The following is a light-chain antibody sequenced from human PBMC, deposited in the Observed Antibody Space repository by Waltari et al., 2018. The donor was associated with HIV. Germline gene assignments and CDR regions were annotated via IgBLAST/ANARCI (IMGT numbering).Light chain of an antibody. CDR1: SSNIGRNY. V-gene: IGLV1-47*01. Sequence: QSVLTQPPSASGTPGQRVTISCSGISSNIGRNYVYWYQQPPGTAPKLIIYRNNRRPSGVPDRFSGSKSGTSASLAISGLRSEDEADYYCATWNDSLSGYVFGTGTKVTV. CDR3: ATWNDSLSGYV. CDR2: RNN. J-gene: IGLJ1*01.